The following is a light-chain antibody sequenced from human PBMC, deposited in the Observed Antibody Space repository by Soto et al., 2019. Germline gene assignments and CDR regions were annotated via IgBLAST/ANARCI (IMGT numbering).Light chain of an antibody. J-gene: IGLJ2*01. V-gene: IGLV2-14*01. CDR2: EVS. Sequence: QSVLTQPASVSGSPGQSITISCTGTSSDIGGYNSVAWFQQHPGKAPKLMIYEVSNRPSGVSNRFSGSKSGNTASLTISGLQADDEADYYCSSYTSASTYVVFGGGTKLTVL. CDR3: SSYTSASTYVV. CDR1: SSDIGGYNS.